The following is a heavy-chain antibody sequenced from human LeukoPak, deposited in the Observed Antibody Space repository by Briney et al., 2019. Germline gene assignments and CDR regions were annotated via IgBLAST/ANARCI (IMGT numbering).Heavy chain of an antibody. CDR2: IYYSGYT. CDR1: GGSISNYC. J-gene: IGHJ6*03. Sequence: SETLSLTCTVSGGSISNYCWSWIRQPPGRGLEWIGYIYYSGYTNYNPSLKSRVTISVDTSKNQFSLKLSSVTAADTAVYYCARTTTVRGTYYMDVWGKGTTVTISS. V-gene: IGHV4-59*01. D-gene: IGHD3-10*01. CDR3: ARTTTVRGTYYMDV.